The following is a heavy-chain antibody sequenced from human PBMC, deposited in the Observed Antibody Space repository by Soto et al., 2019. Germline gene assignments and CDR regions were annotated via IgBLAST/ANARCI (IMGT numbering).Heavy chain of an antibody. J-gene: IGHJ3*02. D-gene: IGHD3-22*01. CDR3: ARGPRVVMVPNDAFDI. V-gene: IGHV4-34*01. CDR1: GGSFSGYY. Sequence: LPLTCAVYGGSFSGYYWSWIRQPPGKGLEWIGEINHSGSTNYNPSLKSRVTISVDTSKNQFSLKLSSVTAADTAVYYCARGPRVVMVPNDAFDIWGQGTMVTVSS. CDR2: INHSGST.